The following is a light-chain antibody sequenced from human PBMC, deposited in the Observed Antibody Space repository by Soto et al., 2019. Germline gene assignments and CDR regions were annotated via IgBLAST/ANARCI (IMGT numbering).Light chain of an antibody. CDR2: EDI. V-gene: IGLV3-10*01. J-gene: IGLJ1*01. CDR1: ALPTVF. Sequence: SYELTQPPSVSVSPGQTARITCSGDALPTVFVYWYQQKSGRAPVLVIYEDIKRPSGIPERFSAATSGTMATLTISGAQVDDEGDYFCYSTDVSGDQRVFGAGTKLTVL. CDR3: YSTDVSGDQRV.